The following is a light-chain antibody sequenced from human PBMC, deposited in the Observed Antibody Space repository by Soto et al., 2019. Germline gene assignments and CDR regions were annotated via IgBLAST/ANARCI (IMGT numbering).Light chain of an antibody. V-gene: IGLV1-51*01. CDR2: DNN. CDR1: SSDIGKNY. Sequence: QPVLTQPPSVSAAPGQKVTISCSGSSSDIGKNYVSWYQQLPGTAPKLLIYDNNKRPSGIPDRFSGSKSGTSATLGITGLQTGDEADYYCGTWDSSLTVGVFGGGTKLTVL. J-gene: IGLJ3*02. CDR3: GTWDSSLTVGV.